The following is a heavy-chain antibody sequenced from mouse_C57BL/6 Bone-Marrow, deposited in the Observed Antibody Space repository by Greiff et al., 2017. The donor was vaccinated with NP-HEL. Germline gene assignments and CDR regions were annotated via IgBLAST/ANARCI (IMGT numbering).Heavy chain of an antibody. D-gene: IGHD2-4*01. CDR1: GEKGNSEG. J-gene: IGHJ3*01. CDR2: RDAADSYT. CDR3: APIYYDYAFAY. Sequence: QVQLQQPGDELVKPGGAGKRSGKGEGEKGNSEGRKGGKKRKGQGGEGSGERDAADSYTNYTHKFKGKATLTVDTSSSTAYMQLSSLTSEDSAVYYCAPIYYDYAFAYWGQGTLVTVSA. V-gene: IGHV1-50*01.